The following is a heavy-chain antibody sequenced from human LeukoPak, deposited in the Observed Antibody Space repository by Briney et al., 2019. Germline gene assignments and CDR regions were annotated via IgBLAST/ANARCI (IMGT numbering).Heavy chain of an antibody. Sequence: GGSLRLSCAASGFTFSSYAMGWVRQAPGKGLEWVSAISGSGGSTYYADSVKGRFTISRDNSKNTLYLQMNSLRAEDTAVYYCAKVRVIVVGASLDYWGQGTLVTVSS. CDR2: ISGSGGST. V-gene: IGHV3-23*01. CDR3: AKVRVIVVGASLDY. J-gene: IGHJ4*02. D-gene: IGHD3-22*01. CDR1: GFTFSSYA.